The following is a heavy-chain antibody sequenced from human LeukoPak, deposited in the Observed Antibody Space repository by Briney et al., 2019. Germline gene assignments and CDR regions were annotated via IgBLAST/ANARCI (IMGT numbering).Heavy chain of an antibody. V-gene: IGHV3-23*01. CDR1: GFTFNNYA. D-gene: IGHD5-18*01. J-gene: IGHJ5*02. CDR2: ISDSVSGGST. Sequence: GGSLRLSCAAFGFTFNNYAMTWVRQAPGKGLEWVSTISDSVSGGSTYYADSVKGRFTISRDNSKNTLYLQMNSLRAEDTAVYYCAKDRTGYSYGYFLSPWGQGALVTVSS. CDR3: AKDRTGYSYGYFLSP.